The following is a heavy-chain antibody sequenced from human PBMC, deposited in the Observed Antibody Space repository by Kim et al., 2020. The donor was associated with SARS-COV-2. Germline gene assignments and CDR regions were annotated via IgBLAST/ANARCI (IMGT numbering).Heavy chain of an antibody. CDR2: INPSGGST. D-gene: IGHD3-22*01. Sequence: ASVKVSCKASGYTFTSYYMHWVRQAPGQGLEWMGIINPSGGSTSYAQKFQGRVTMTRDTSTSTVYMELSSLRSEGTAVYYCARALYYYDSSLNFDYWGQGTLVTVSS. J-gene: IGHJ4*02. V-gene: IGHV1-46*01. CDR1: GYTFTSYY. CDR3: ARALYYYDSSLNFDY.